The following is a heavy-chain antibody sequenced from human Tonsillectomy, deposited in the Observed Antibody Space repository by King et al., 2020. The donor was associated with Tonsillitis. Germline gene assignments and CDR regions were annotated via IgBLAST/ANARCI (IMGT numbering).Heavy chain of an antibody. CDR1: GYSFTTYW. Sequence: QLVQSGVEVKKPGESLKISCKGSGYSFTTYWIAWVRQMPGKGLEWMGIIYPCDSDTRYSPSFQGQVTISAAKSISTAYLQWSSLSASDTAMYYCVRRLNRNCSGGSCGALDIWGQGTMVTVS. J-gene: IGHJ3*02. D-gene: IGHD2-15*01. CDR3: VRRLNRNCSGGSCGALDI. CDR2: IYPCDSDT. V-gene: IGHV5-51*01.